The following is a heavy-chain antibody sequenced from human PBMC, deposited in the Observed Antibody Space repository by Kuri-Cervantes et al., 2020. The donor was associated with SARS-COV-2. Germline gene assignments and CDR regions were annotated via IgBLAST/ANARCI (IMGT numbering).Heavy chain of an antibody. D-gene: IGHD5-18*01. J-gene: IGHJ6*03. CDR1: GFTFSSYS. V-gene: IGHV3-21*04. Sequence: LTCAASGFTFSSYSMNWVRQAPGKGLEWVSSISSSSSYIYYADSVKGRFTISRDNAKNSLYLQMNSLRAEDTALYHCARVITALYYYYYMAVWGKGTTVTVSS. CDR2: ISSSSSYI. CDR3: ARVITALYYYYYMAV.